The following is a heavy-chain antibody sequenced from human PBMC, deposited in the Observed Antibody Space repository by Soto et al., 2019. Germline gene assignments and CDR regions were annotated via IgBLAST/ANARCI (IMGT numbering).Heavy chain of an antibody. CDR1: RFIFSDYA. V-gene: IGHV3-23*01. CDR3: AKDAVSYNGKWDWFDS. Sequence: DVQLLQSGGGLVQPGGSLTLSCAASRFIFSDYAMNWVRQAPGKGLEWVSSIGGSNTDRYYADSVKGRFIISRDNSKNTMYLQINSRRDDDISVYYCAKDAVSYNGKWDWFDSWGQGTLVTVSS. CDR2: IGGSNTDR. D-gene: IGHD1-26*01. J-gene: IGHJ5*01.